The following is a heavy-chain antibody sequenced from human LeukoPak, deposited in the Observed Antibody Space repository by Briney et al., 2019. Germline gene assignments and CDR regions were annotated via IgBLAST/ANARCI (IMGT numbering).Heavy chain of an antibody. J-gene: IGHJ1*01. CDR1: GGTFSSYA. Sequence: GSSVKVSCKASGGTFSSYAISWVRQAPGQGLEWMGGIIPIFGTANYAQKFQGRVTITADKSTSTAYMELSSLRYEDTAVYYCASLYYYDNSGYYLGSRHFHHWGQGTLVTVPS. CDR3: ASLYYYDNSGYYLGSRHFHH. V-gene: IGHV1-69*06. D-gene: IGHD3-22*01. CDR2: IIPIFGTA.